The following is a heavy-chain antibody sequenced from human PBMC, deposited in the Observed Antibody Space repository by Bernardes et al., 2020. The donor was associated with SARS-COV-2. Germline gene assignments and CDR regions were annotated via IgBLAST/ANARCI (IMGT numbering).Heavy chain of an antibody. CDR2: ISSSSSYI. CDR1: GFTFSSYS. CDR3: ATETCVDDDCYIDY. J-gene: IGHJ4*02. D-gene: IGHD2-21*02. Sequence: SLRLSCAASGFTFSSYSMNWVRQAPGKGLEWVSSISSSSSYIYYADSVKGRFTISRDNAKNSLYLQMNSLRAEDTAVYYCATETCVDDDCYIDYWGQGTLVVVSS. V-gene: IGHV3-21*01.